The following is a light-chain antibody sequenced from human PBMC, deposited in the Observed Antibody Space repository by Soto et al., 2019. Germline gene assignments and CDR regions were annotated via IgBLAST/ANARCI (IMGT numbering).Light chain of an antibody. CDR2: GAS. CDR1: QSVSSSY. CDR3: QQYGSSPRT. Sequence: EHVLTQSPGTLSFSPGERATLSCRASQSVSSSYLAWYQQKPGQAPRLLIYGASSRATGIPDRFSGSGSGTDFTLTISRLEPEDFAVYYCQQYGSSPRTFGQGTKVDIK. J-gene: IGKJ1*01. V-gene: IGKV3-20*01.